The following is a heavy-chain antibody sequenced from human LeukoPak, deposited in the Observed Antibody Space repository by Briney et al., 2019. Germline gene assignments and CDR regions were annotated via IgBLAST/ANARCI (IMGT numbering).Heavy chain of an antibody. Sequence: GRFTISRDNAKNSLYLQMNSLRAEDTALYYCASLDYWGQGTLVTVSS. J-gene: IGHJ4*02. CDR3: ASLDY. V-gene: IGHV3-11*06.